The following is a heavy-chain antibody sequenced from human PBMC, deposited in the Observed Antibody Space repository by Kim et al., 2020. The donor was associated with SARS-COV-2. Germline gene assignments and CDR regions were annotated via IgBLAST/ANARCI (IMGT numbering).Heavy chain of an antibody. CDR3: ARSGSSTSSVDY. J-gene: IGHJ4*02. D-gene: IGHD2-2*01. CDR2: MNPNSGNT. Sequence: ASVKVSCKASGYTFTSYDINWVRQATGQGLEWMGWMNPNSGNTGYAQKFQGRVTMTRNTSISTAYMELSSLRSEDTAVYYCARSGSSTSSVDYWGQGTLVTVSS. V-gene: IGHV1-8*01. CDR1: GYTFTSYD.